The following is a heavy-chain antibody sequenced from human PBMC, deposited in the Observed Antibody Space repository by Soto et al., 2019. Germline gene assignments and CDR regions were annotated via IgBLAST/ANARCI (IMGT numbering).Heavy chain of an antibody. D-gene: IGHD6-13*01. J-gene: IGHJ5*02. CDR1: GGTFSSYA. Sequence: SVKVSCKASGGTFSSYAISWVRQAPGQGLEWMGGIIPIFGTANYAQKFQGRVTITADESTSTAYMELSSLRSEDTAVYYCATTDGSSWYWFDPWGQGTLVTVSS. CDR2: IIPIFGTA. CDR3: ATTDGSSWYWFDP. V-gene: IGHV1-69*13.